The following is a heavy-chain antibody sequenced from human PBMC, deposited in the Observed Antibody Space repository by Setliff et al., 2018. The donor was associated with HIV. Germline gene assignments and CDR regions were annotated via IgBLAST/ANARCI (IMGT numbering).Heavy chain of an antibody. CDR2: ISGGGGTT. J-gene: IGHJ4*02. Sequence: GGSLRLSCAASGFTFSTYAMTWVRQGPGKGLEWVSGISGGGGTTYYADSVKGRFTISRDNSRNTLYLQMNSLRAEDTAVYYCARGYCSSTSCYMLYYFDYWGQGTLVTVSS. CDR1: GFTFSTYA. V-gene: IGHV3-23*01. CDR3: ARGYCSSTSCYMLYYFDY. D-gene: IGHD2-2*02.